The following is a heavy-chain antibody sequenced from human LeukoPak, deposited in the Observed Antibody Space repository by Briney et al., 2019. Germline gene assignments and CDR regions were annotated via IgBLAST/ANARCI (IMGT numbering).Heavy chain of an antibody. J-gene: IGHJ4*02. CDR1: GYTFTAYF. CDR3: TRPPTITTWRIFDF. Sequence: ASVKASCKASGYTFTAYFIHWVRQAPGQGLGWMGWINPNSGATHYEWNFQGRVTMTRDTSISTAYMELSSLRSDDTAVYYCTRPPTITTWRIFDFWGQGTLVTVSS. CDR2: INPNSGAT. D-gene: IGHD4-11*01. V-gene: IGHV1-2*02.